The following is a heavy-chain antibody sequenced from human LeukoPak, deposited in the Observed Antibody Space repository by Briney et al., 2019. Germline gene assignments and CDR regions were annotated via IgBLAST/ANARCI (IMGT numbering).Heavy chain of an antibody. Sequence: SETLSLTCTVSGGSISSGDYYWSWIRQPPGKGLEWIGYIYYSGSTCYNPSLKSRVTISVDTSKNQFSLKLSSVTAADTAVYYCARDAAHYYYDSSGYPRRIFDYWGQGTLVTVSS. CDR2: IYYSGST. CDR3: ARDAAHYYYDSSGYPRRIFDY. J-gene: IGHJ4*02. V-gene: IGHV4-30-4*01. CDR1: GGSISSGDYY. D-gene: IGHD3-22*01.